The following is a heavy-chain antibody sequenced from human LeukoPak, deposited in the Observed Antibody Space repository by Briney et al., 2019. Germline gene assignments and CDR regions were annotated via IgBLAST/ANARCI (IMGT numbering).Heavy chain of an antibody. D-gene: IGHD4-23*01. CDR3: ARVGRVDYGGNSGDY. V-gene: IGHV1-18*01. J-gene: IGHJ4*02. CDR2: ISAYNGNT. CDR1: GYTFTSYG. Sequence: ASVKVSCKASGYTFTSYGISWVRQAPGQGLEWMGWISAYNGNTNYAQKLQGRVTMTTDTSTSAAYMELRSLRSDDTAVYYCARVGRVDYGGNSGDYWGQGTLVTVSS.